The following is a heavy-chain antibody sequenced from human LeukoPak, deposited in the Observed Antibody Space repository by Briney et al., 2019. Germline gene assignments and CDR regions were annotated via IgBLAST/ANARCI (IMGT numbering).Heavy chain of an antibody. CDR1: GFTFSSYS. J-gene: IGHJ6*02. CDR2: ISSSSSYI. Sequence: GGSLRLSCAACGFTFSSYSMNWVRQAPGKGLEWVSSISSSSSYIYYADSVKGRFTISRDNAKNSLYLQMNSLRAEDTAVYYCARDKRNDVPFNYYYGMDVWGQGTTVTVSS. CDR3: ARDKRNDVPFNYYYGMDV. V-gene: IGHV3-21*01. D-gene: IGHD1-1*01.